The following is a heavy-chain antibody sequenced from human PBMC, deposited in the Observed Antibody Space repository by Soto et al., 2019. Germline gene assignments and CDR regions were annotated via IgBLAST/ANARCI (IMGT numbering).Heavy chain of an antibody. CDR1: GYRFTSYW. CDR2: IFPSDSDT. CDR3: ARKDKSGYFNWFDP. D-gene: IGHD3-22*01. J-gene: IGHJ5*02. V-gene: IGHV5-51*01. Sequence: PGESLKISCRTSGYRFTSYWIPWVRQMPGKGLEWMGIIFPSDSDTRYSPCFQGQVTISADTSTSTVFLQWASLKASDTAVYFCARKDKSGYFNWFDPWGQGTLVTVS.